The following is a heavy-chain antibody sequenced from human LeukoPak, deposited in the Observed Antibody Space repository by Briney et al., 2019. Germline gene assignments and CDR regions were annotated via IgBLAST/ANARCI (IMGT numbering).Heavy chain of an antibody. J-gene: IGHJ4*02. V-gene: IGHV4-39*07. Sequence: SETLSLTCTVSGGSISSSSYYWGWIRQPPGKGLEWIGSIYYSGSTYYNPSLKSRVTISVDTSKNQFSLKLSSVTAADTAVYYCARASFYGSGTYYQRVDYWGQGTLVTVSS. CDR2: IYYSGST. CDR3: ARASFYGSGTYYQRVDY. CDR1: GGSISSSSYY. D-gene: IGHD3-10*01.